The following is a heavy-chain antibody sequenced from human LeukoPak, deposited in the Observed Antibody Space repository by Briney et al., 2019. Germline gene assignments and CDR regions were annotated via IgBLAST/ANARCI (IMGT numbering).Heavy chain of an antibody. V-gene: IGHV1-24*01. J-gene: IGHJ4*02. CDR3: ATVTDYYGSGSLDY. CDR2: FDPEDGET. D-gene: IGHD3-10*01. Sequence: ASVKVSCKVSGYTLTGLSMHWVRQAPGKGLEWMGGFDPEDGETIYAQKFQGRVTMTEDTSTDTAYMELSSLRSEDTAVYYCATVTDYYGSGSLDYWGQGTLDTVSS. CDR1: GYTLTGLS.